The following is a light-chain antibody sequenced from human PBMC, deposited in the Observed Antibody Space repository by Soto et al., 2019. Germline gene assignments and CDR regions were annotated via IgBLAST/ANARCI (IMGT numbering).Light chain of an antibody. V-gene: IGLV2-14*01. Sequence: QSVLTQPASVSGSPGQSITISCTGTSSDVGGYNYVSWYQQHPGKAPKLMMYEVSNRPSGVSNRFSGSRSGNTASLTISGLQSEDEAEYYCNSYTSSSTFVFGTGTKLIVL. CDR1: SSDVGGYNY. J-gene: IGLJ1*01. CDR3: NSYTSSSTFV. CDR2: EVS.